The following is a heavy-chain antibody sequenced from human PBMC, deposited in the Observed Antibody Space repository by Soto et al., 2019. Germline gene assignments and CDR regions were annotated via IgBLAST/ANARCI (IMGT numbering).Heavy chain of an antibody. CDR3: AKGSLQNMVRGGFDY. CDR1: GFSFSSYG. V-gene: IGHV3-30*18. J-gene: IGHJ4*02. CDR2: ISYDGSNK. D-gene: IGHD3-10*01. Sequence: GGSLRLSCAASGFSFSSYGMQWVRQAPGKGLEWVAVISYDGSNKYYADSVKDRFTISRDNSRKTLYLQMNSLRADDTAVYYYAKGSLQNMVRGGFDYWGQGAQVTVSS.